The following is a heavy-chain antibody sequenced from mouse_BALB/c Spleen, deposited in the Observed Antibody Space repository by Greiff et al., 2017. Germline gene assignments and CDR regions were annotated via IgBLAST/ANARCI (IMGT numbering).Heavy chain of an antibody. CDR1: GFNIKDTY. CDR2: IDPANGNT. V-gene: IGHV14-3*02. J-gene: IGHJ3*01. Sequence: EVHLVESGAELVKPGASVKLSCTASGFNIKDTYMHWVKQRPEQGLEWIGRIDPANGNTKYDPKFQGKATITADTSSNTAYLQLSSLTSEDTAVYYCASEGAGIRFAYWGQGTLVTVSA. D-gene: IGHD4-1*01. CDR3: ASEGAGIRFAY.